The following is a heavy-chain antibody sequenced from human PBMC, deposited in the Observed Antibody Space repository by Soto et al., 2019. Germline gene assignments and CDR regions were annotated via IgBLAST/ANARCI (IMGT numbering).Heavy chain of an antibody. CDR1: GGSISSSNW. Sequence: VQLPESGPGLVKPSGTLSLTCSVSGGSISSSNWWSWVRQPPGKVLEWIGEIYHSGSTNYNPSLKSRVTISVDKSNNQFSLKLSCVTAADTAVYYCARSRFGERQDPRYYFGYWGQGTMVTVSS. CDR3: ARSRFGERQDPRYYFGY. J-gene: IGHJ4*02. CDR2: IYHSGST. V-gene: IGHV4-4*02. D-gene: IGHD3-10*01.